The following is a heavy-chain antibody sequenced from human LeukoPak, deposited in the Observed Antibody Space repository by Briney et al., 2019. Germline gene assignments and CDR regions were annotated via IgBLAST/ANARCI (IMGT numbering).Heavy chain of an antibody. Sequence: PRGSLRLSCAASGFTFSSYWMHWVRQAPGKGLMWVSRSNTDGSSTNYADSVKGRFTISRDNAKNTVYLQMNSLRAEDTAVYYCARGKGWEQPIDPWGQGSLVTVSS. V-gene: IGHV3-74*01. CDR1: GFTFSSYW. D-gene: IGHD1-26*01. J-gene: IGHJ5*02. CDR3: ARGKGWEQPIDP. CDR2: SNTDGSST.